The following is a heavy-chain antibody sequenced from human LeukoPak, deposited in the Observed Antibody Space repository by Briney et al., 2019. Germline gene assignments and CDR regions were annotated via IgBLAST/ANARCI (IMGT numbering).Heavy chain of an antibody. J-gene: IGHJ4*02. CDR3: ATWGTYDFWSGYHFDY. CDR2: ISGSGGST. CDR1: GFTFSSYA. D-gene: IGHD3-3*01. Sequence: GGSLRLSCAASGFTFSSYAMSWVRQAPGKGLEWVSAISGSGGSTYYADSVKGRFTISRDNSKNTLYLQMNSLRAEDTAVYYCATWGTYDFWSGYHFDYWGQGTLVTVSS. V-gene: IGHV3-23*01.